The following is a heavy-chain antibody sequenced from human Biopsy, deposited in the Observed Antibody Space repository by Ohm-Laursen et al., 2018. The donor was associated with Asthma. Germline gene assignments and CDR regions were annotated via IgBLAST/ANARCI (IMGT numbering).Heavy chain of an antibody. CDR1: GYNFISFA. V-gene: IGHV1-3*04. Sequence: SSVKVSCKASGYNFISFAIHWVRQAPGQRLEWMGWVNTGNGDTKYSQKFQGRVSITRDTSARTAYMDLTSLRSEDTAVYYCARTYLDFLTGQVNDAFAIWDQGTVVTVSS. J-gene: IGHJ3*02. CDR3: ARTYLDFLTGQVNDAFAI. D-gene: IGHD3-9*01. CDR2: VNTGNGDT.